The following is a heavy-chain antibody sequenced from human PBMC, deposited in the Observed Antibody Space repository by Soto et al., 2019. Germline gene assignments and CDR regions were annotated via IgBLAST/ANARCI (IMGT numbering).Heavy chain of an antibody. CDR1: GYSFTDYH. Sequence: SCKASGYSFTDYHIHWVRQAPGKGLEWVGRIKSKTDGGTTDYAAPVKGRFTISRDDSKNTLYLQMNSLKTEDTAVYYCTTGTLWFGEFSTYYYGMDVWGQGTTVTVSS. J-gene: IGHJ6*02. D-gene: IGHD3-10*01. CDR2: IKSKTDGGTT. V-gene: IGHV3-15*01. CDR3: TTGTLWFGEFSTYYYGMDV.